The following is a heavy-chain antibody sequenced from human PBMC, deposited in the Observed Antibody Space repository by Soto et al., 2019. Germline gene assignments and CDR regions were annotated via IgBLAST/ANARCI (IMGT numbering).Heavy chain of an antibody. Sequence: QVQLVQSGAEVKRPGSSVKVSCQASGGTFNNYAITWVRQAPGQGLEWVGGIIPSGDAANYAQEFQGRVTIAADESTGTVYMELSRLRSEDTAVYYCAKGSYYDASNAYDTQGFYYNYFGLDVWCQGTTVTVSS. CDR2: IIPSGDAA. V-gene: IGHV1-69*01. J-gene: IGHJ6*02. CDR3: AKGSYYDASNAYDTQGFYYNYFGLDV. D-gene: IGHD3-16*01. CDR1: GGTFNNYA.